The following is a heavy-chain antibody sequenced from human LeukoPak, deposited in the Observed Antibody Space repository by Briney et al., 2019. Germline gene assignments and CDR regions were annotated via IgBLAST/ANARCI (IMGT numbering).Heavy chain of an antibody. D-gene: IGHD6-13*01. V-gene: IGHV3-23*01. CDR2: ISGSGGST. Sequence: GGSLRLSCAASGFTFSSYSMNWVRQAPGKGLEWVSAISGSGGSTYYADSVKGRFTISRDNSKNTLYLQMNSLRAEDTAVYYCAKVLGSSWSFDYWGQGTLVTVSS. CDR3: AKVLGSSWSFDY. J-gene: IGHJ4*02. CDR1: GFTFSSYS.